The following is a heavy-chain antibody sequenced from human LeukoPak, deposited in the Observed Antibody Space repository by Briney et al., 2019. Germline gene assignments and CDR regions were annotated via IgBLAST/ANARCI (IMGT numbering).Heavy chain of an antibody. V-gene: IGHV1-18*01. CDR2: ISGYNGYT. J-gene: IGHJ4*02. CDR1: GYTFTGFG. Sequence: ASVKVSCKASGYTFTGFGITWVRQAPGQGLEWMGWISGYNGYTNYAQKLQGRVTMTTDTSTSTAYMELRSLRSDDTAVYYCARVFGVSGSYIDYWGQGTLVTVSS. CDR3: ARVFGVSGSYIDY. D-gene: IGHD1-26*01.